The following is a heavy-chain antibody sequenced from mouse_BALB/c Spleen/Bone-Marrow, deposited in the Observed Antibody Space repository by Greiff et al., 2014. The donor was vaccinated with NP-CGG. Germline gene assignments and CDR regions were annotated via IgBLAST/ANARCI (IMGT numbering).Heavy chain of an antibody. V-gene: IGHV1S56*01. J-gene: IGHJ4*01. Sequence: VQRVESGPELVKPGALVKISCKASGYTFTSYDINWVKQRPGQGLEWIGWIYPGDGSTKYNEKFKGKATLTADKSSSTAYIQLSSLTSENSAVYFCARNGNYRYAMDYWGRGTSVTVSS. CDR3: ARNGNYRYAMDY. CDR1: GYTFTSYD. D-gene: IGHD2-1*01. CDR2: IYPGDGST.